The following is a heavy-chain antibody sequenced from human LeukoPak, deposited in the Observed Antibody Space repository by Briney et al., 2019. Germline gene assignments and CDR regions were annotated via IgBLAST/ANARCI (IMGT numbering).Heavy chain of an antibody. J-gene: IGHJ4*02. V-gene: IGHV3-74*01. D-gene: IGHD2-2*01. CDR1: GFTFSNYW. Sequence: GGSLRLSCAASGFTFSNYWMHWIRQVPGKGLVWVSHIKYDGSATNYADSVKGRFTISRDNAKNTLYLQMNSLRAEDTAVYYCAKGYCSSTSCSTDYWGQGTLVTVSS. CDR2: IKYDGSAT. CDR3: AKGYCSSTSCSTDY.